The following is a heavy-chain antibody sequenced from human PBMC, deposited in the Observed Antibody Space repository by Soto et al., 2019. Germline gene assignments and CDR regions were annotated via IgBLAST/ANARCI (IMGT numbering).Heavy chain of an antibody. D-gene: IGHD3-10*01. CDR3: ARGSGWRQFFS. J-gene: IGHJ4*02. V-gene: IGHV3-33*01. CDR2: ISYDGNDK. CDR1: GFNLRTFG. Sequence: QMRLVESGGGVVQPGRSLRLSCAASGFNLRTFGMHWVRQAPGQGLEWVALISYDGNDKEYADSVKGRFTISRDNSQKTLSLQMNSLRVEHTAIYYCARGSGWRQFFSGGQGPLVTVSS.